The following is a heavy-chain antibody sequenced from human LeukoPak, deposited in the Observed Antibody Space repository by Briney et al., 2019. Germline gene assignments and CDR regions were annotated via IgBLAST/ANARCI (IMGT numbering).Heavy chain of an antibody. CDR3: AKGRYSYGFFDY. CDR2: ISWNSGSI. Sequence: GGSLRLSCAASGFTFDDYAMRWVRQAPGKGLEWVSGISWNSGSIGYADSVKGRFTISRDNAKNSLYLQMNSLRAEDTALYYCAKGRYSYGFFDYWGQGTLVTVSS. V-gene: IGHV3-9*01. CDR1: GFTFDDYA. J-gene: IGHJ4*02. D-gene: IGHD5-18*01.